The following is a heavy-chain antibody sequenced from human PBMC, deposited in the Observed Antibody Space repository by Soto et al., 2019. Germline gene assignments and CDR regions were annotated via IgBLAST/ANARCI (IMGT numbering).Heavy chain of an antibody. V-gene: IGHV3-53*01. CDR1: GFTVSSNY. CDR3: AREGSSGYYYYYGMDV. D-gene: IGHD6-19*01. CDR2: IDSGGST. J-gene: IGHJ6*02. Sequence: GGSLRLSCASSGFTVSSNYMSLVRQAPGEGLEWVSVIDSGGSTYYADSVKGRFTISRDNSKNTLYLQMNSLRAEDTAVYYCAREGSSGYYYYYGMDVWGQGTTVTVSS.